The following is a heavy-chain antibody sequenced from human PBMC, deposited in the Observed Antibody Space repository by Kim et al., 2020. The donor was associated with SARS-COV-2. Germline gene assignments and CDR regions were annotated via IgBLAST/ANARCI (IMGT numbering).Heavy chain of an antibody. CDR2: IYYSGST. CDR1: GGSISSSSYY. J-gene: IGHJ5*02. V-gene: IGHV4-39*01. D-gene: IGHD3-10*01. Sequence: SETLSLTCTVSGGSISSSSYYWGWIRQPPGKGLEWIGSIYYSGSTYYNPSLKSRVTISVDTSKNQFSLKLSSVTAADTAVYYCARLIGMVRGVIMVVAWFDPWGQGTLVTVSS. CDR3: ARLIGMVRGVIMVVAWFDP.